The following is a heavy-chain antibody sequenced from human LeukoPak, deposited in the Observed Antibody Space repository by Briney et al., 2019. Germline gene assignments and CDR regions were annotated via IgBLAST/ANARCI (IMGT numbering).Heavy chain of an antibody. Sequence: GGSLRLSCAASGFTFSSYGMYWVRQAPGKGLEWVAVIWYDGSNKYYADSVKGRFTISRDNSKNTLYLQMNSLRAEDTAVYYCAKLFGGWYSSGWYGDYWGQGTLVTVSS. CDR1: GFTFSSYG. CDR2: IWYDGSNK. V-gene: IGHV3-33*06. D-gene: IGHD6-19*01. CDR3: AKLFGGWYSSGWYGDY. J-gene: IGHJ4*02.